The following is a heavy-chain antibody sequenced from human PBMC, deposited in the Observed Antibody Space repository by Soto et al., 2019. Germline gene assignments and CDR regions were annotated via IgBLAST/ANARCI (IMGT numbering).Heavy chain of an antibody. V-gene: IGHV1-18*01. CDR1: GYTFTSYG. CDR2: ISAYNGNT. Sequence: ASVKVSCKASGYTFTSYGISWVRQAPGQGLEWMGWISAYNGNTNYAQRLQGRVTMTTDTSTSTAYMELRSLRSDDTAVYYCARGYIAAALFGFAFDIWGQGTMVTVSS. D-gene: IGHD6-13*01. CDR3: ARGYIAAALFGFAFDI. J-gene: IGHJ3*02.